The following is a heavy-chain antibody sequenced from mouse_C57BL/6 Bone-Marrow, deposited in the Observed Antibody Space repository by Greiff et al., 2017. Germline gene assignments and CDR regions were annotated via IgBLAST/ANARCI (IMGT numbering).Heavy chain of an antibody. J-gene: IGHJ3*01. CDR2: IDPSDSYT. V-gene: IGHV1-50*01. Sequence: VQLQQPGAELVKPGASVKLSCKASGYTFTSYWMQWVKQRPGQGLEWIGEIDPSDSYTNYNQKVKGKDTLTVDTSSSTAYMQLSSLTSEDSAVYYCARRGLRDAYWGQGTLVTVSA. CDR1: GYTFTSYW. D-gene: IGHD1-1*01. CDR3: ARRGLRDAY.